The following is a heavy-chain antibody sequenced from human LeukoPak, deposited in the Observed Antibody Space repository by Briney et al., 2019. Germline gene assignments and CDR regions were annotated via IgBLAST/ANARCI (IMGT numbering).Heavy chain of an antibody. CDR3: AAGWEYQLLYYYYYMDV. V-gene: IGHV1-2*02. Sequence: ASVKVSCKASGYTFTGYYMHWVRQAPGQGLEWMGWINPNSGGTNYAQKFQGRVTMTRDTSISTAYMELSRLRSDDTAVYYCAAGWEYQLLYYYYYMDVWGKGTTVTVSS. CDR2: INPNSGGT. D-gene: IGHD2-2*01. CDR1: GYTFTGYY. J-gene: IGHJ6*03.